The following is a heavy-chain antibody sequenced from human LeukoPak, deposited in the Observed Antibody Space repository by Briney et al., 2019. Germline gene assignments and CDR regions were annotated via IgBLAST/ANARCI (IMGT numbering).Heavy chain of an antibody. CDR3: AKRGGSYRGFDY. J-gene: IGHJ4*02. CDR1: GFTFSSYG. D-gene: IGHD1-26*01. V-gene: IGHV3-30*18. CDR2: ISYDGSNK. Sequence: PGRSLRLSCAASGFTFSSYGMHWVRQAPGKGLEWVAVISYDGSNKYYADSVKGRFTISRDNSNYTLYLQMNSLRVEDTAVYYCAKRGGSYRGFDYWGQGTLVTVSS.